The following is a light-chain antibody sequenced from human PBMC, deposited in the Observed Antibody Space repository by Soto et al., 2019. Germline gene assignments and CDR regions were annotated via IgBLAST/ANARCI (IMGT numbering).Light chain of an antibody. CDR3: GTWDTSLSAAV. CDR1: SSDIGNNY. CDR2: ETN. V-gene: IGLV1-51*02. J-gene: IGLJ1*01. Sequence: QSVLTQPPSVSAAPGQKVTISCFGSSSDIGNNYVSWYQHLPGTAPKLLIYETNKRHSGIPDRFSGSKSGTSATLDITGLQAGDEADYYCGTWDTSLSAAVFGTGTKVTVL.